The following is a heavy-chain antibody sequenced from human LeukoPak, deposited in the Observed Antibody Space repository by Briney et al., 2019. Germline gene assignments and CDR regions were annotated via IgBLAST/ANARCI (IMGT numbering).Heavy chain of an antibody. CDR1: GGTFSTYA. V-gene: IGHV1-69*10. CDR2: IIPMLGTA. Sequence: ASVKVSCKASGGTFSTYAISWVRQAPGQGLEWMGGIIPMLGTANNAQKFQGRVTMTTDTSTSTAYMELRSLRSDDTAVYYCARDEYYDSSGYYPYFDYWGQGTLVTVSS. CDR3: ARDEYYDSSGYYPYFDY. D-gene: IGHD3-22*01. J-gene: IGHJ4*02.